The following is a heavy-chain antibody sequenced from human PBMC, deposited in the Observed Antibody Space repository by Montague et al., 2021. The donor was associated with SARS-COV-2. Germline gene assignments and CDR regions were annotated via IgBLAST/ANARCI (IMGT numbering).Heavy chain of an antibody. D-gene: IGHD2-15*01. J-gene: IGHJ4*02. CDR1: TEAFNGYY. Sequence: SETLSLTCAVYTEAFNGYYWAWIRQSPGKGLEWIGDVSHPGSAKYIPSLKGRVSISVNTLRKQVSLRLTSVTAAVTAIYYCARGVYNRVILGVRHPCYFDYGGQGTMVAVSA. V-gene: IGHV4-34*01. CDR3: ARGVYNRVILGVRHPCYFDY. CDR2: VSHPGSA.